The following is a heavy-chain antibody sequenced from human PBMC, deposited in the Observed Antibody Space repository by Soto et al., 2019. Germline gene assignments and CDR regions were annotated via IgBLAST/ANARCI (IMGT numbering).Heavy chain of an antibody. CDR1: GYTFTGYY. CDR3: AREIRSGYYKYWYFDL. CDR2: INPNSGGT. J-gene: IGHJ2*01. V-gene: IGHV1-2*04. Sequence: ASVKVSCKASGYTFTGYYMHWVRQAPGQGLEWMGWINPNSGGTNYAQKFQGWATMTRDTSINTVYMELSRLRSDDTAVYYCAREIRSGYYKYWYFDLWGRGTLVTVSS. D-gene: IGHD3-3*01.